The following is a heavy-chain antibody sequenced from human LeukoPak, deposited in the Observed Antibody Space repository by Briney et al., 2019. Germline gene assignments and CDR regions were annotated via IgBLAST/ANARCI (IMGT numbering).Heavy chain of an antibody. CDR3: AKDRVGASPHNAFDI. J-gene: IGHJ3*02. CDR2: ISGSGGST. D-gene: IGHD1-26*01. Sequence: GGSLRLSCAASGFTFSSYAMSWVRQAPGKGLEWVSAISGSGGSTYYADSVKGRFTISRDNSKNTLYVQMNSLRADDTAIYYCAKDRVGASPHNAFDIWGQGTMVTVSS. V-gene: IGHV3-23*01. CDR1: GFTFSSYA.